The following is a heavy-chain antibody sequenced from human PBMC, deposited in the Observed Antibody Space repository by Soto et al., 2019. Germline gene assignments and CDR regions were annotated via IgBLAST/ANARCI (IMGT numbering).Heavy chain of an antibody. CDR1: GYTFTSYG. Sequence: ASVKVSCKASGYTFTSYGISWVRQAPGQGLEWMGWISAYNGNTNYAQKLQGRVTMTTDTSTSTAYMELRSLRSDDTAVYYCAANRGIAARPRWFDTWGQGTLVTVSS. V-gene: IGHV1-18*01. J-gene: IGHJ5*02. D-gene: IGHD6-6*01. CDR2: ISAYNGNT. CDR3: AANRGIAARPRWFDT.